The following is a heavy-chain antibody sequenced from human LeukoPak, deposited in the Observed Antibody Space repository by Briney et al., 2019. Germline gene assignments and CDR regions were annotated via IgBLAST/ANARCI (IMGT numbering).Heavy chain of an antibody. V-gene: IGHV3-30*18. CDR1: GFTFARSG. CDR2: ISYDGGDK. D-gene: IGHD6-13*01. CDR3: AKDRSGSWSFDY. J-gene: IGHJ4*02. Sequence: GGSLRLSCAASGFTFARSGMHWVRQAPGKGLEWLAVISYDGGDKYCADSVKGRFTISRDNSKNTLYLQMNSLRAEDTAVYYCAKDRSGSWSFDYWGQGTLVTVSS.